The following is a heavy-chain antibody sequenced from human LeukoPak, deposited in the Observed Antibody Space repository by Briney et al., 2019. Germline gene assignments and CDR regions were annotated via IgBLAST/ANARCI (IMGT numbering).Heavy chain of an antibody. J-gene: IGHJ6*02. CDR2: ISSSSSYT. CDR1: GFTFSSYE. D-gene: IGHD4-11*01. V-gene: IGHV3-21*05. CDR3: ARVYSNYDPAAMGV. Sequence: PGGSLRLSCAASGFTFSSYEMNWVRQAPGKGLEWASYISSSSSYTNYADSVKGRFTISRDNAKNSLYLQMSSLRAEDTAMYYCARVYSNYDPAAMGVWGQGTTVTVSS.